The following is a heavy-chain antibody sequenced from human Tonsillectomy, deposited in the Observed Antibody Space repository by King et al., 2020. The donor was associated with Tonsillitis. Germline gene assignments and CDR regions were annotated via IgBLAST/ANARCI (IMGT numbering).Heavy chain of an antibody. CDR2: INHSGST. CDR1: GGSFSGYC. CDR3: ARGGYDFWSGYSYSYYFDY. V-gene: IGHV4-34*01. J-gene: IGHJ4*02. D-gene: IGHD3-3*01. Sequence: VQLQQWGAGLLKPSETLSLTCAVYGGSFSGYCWSWIRQPPGKGLEWIGEINHSGSTNYNPSLKSRVTISVDTSKNQFSLKLSSVTAADTAVYYCARGGYDFWSGYSYSYYFDYWGQGTLVTVSS.